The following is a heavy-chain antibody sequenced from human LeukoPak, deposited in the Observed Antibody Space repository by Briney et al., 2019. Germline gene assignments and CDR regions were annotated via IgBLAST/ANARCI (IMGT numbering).Heavy chain of an antibody. J-gene: IGHJ4*02. CDR3: AKELRSISATTGFDY. CDR2: IWFDGINT. V-gene: IGHV3-33*03. D-gene: IGHD1-20*01. CDR1: GFTFSKYG. Sequence: GGSLRLSCAASGFTFSKYGMHWVRQAPGKGLEWVAVIWFDGINTNHADSVKGRFTVSRDNSKNTVYLQMNSLRAEDTAVYYCAKELRSISATTGFDYWGQGTLVTVSS.